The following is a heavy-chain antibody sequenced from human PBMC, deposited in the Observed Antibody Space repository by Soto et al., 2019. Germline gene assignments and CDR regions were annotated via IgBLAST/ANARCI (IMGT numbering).Heavy chain of an antibody. CDR1: GFTFSNYG. V-gene: IGHV3-30*18. J-gene: IGHJ4*02. D-gene: IGHD1-26*01. Sequence: GGSLRLSCAASGFTFSNYGMYWVRQAPGKGLEWVAFISYDGSSKFYTDPMKGRHTISRDNSKNTLYLQMNSLRAEDTAVYYCAKGIGNYSALDYRGQGTLVTVSS. CDR3: AKGIGNYSALDY. CDR2: ISYDGSSK.